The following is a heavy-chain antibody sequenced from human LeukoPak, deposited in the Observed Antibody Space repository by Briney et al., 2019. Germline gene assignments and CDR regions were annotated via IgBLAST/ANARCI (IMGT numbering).Heavy chain of an antibody. J-gene: IGHJ4*02. D-gene: IGHD2-2*01. CDR3: ARDGICSSTSCYFSR. CDR1: GFTFSSYS. V-gene: IGHV3-21*01. CDR2: ISSSSSYI. Sequence: GGPLRLSCAASGFTFSSYSMNWVRQAPGKGLEWVSSISSSSSYIYYADSVKGRFTISRDNAKNSLYLQMNSLRAEDTAVYYCARDGICSSTSCYFSRWGQGTLVTVSS.